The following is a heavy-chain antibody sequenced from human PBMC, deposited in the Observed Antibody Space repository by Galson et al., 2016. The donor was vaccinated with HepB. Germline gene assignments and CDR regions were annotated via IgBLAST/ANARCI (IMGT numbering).Heavy chain of an antibody. Sequence: SVKVSCKASGYTFTNYYIHWVRQAPGQGLEWVGDINPSGTSTSSAQKFQGRVTVSRDTSTSTVYMELSSLRSEDTAVYYCARDLYSSSSGQEGMDIWGQGTTVTVAS. D-gene: IGHD6-6*01. CDR2: INPSGTST. J-gene: IGHJ6*02. CDR1: GYTFTNYY. V-gene: IGHV1-46*01. CDR3: ARDLYSSSSGQEGMDI.